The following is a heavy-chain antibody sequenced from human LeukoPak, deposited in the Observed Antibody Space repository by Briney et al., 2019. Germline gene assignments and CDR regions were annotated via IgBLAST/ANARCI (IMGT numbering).Heavy chain of an antibody. Sequence: SETLSLTCTVSGGSISSYYWSWIRQPAGKGLEWIGRIYTSGSTNYNPSLKSRVTMSVDTSKNQFSLKLSSVTAADTAVYYCARTGYSSSSGRDYYYYYRDVWGKGTTVTVSS. J-gene: IGHJ6*03. CDR2: IYTSGST. CDR1: GGSISSYY. CDR3: ARTGYSSSSGRDYYYYYRDV. V-gene: IGHV4-4*07. D-gene: IGHD6-13*01.